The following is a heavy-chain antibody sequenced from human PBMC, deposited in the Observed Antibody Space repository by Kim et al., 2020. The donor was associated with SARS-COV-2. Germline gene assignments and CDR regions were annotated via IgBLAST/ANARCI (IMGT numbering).Heavy chain of an antibody. V-gene: IGHV3-48*01. CDR1: GFSVTTYS. CDR2: ISSSGSTT. Sequence: GGSLRLSCAVSGFSVTTYSMNWVRQAPGKGLEWVSYISSSGSTTYYADSVKGRFTIARDTVKNSLYLQMNSLRAEDTAIYYCALRLDYWSQGTLVTVSS. CDR3: ALRLDY. J-gene: IGHJ4*02.